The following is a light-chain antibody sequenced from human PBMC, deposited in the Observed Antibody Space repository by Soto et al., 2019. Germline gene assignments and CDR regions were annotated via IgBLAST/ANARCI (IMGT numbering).Light chain of an antibody. V-gene: IGKV1-39*01. CDR3: QQSYSTLGWT. J-gene: IGKJ1*01. CDR1: QSISSY. CDR2: AAS. Sequence: DIQMTQSPSSLSASVGDRVTITCRAIQSISSYLNWYQQKPGKAPKPLIYAASSLQSGVPSRFSGSGSGTEFTLTISSLQPEDFATYYCQQSYSTLGWTFGQGTKVDI.